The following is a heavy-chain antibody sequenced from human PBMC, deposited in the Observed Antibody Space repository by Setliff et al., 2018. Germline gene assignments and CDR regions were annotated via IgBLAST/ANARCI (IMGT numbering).Heavy chain of an antibody. J-gene: IGHJ4*02. CDR2: TSAYNDNT. Sequence: ASVKVSCKASGYTFTTYGIIWVRQVPGQGLEWMGWTSAYNDNTNYAQRLQGRVTMTTDTSTSTAYMELRGLSSDDTAVYYCARAPSSIGVGGSLLHWGQGTLVTVSS. D-gene: IGHD6-19*01. CDR1: GYTFTTYG. CDR3: ARAPSSIGVGGSLLH. V-gene: IGHV1-18*01.